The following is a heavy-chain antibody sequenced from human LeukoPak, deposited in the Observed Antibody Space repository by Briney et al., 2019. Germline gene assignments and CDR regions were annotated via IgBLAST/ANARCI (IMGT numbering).Heavy chain of an antibody. CDR3: ARSPGDILPGHGGYWYFDL. CDR1: GFTFSSYA. CDR2: ISSNGGST. V-gene: IGHV3-64D*09. Sequence: GGSLRLSCSASGFTFSSYAMHWVRQAPGKGLEYVSAISSNGGSTYYADSVKGRFTISRDNSKNTLYLQMSSLRAEDTAVYYCARSPGDILPGHGGYWYFDLWGRGTLVTVSS. D-gene: IGHD3-9*01. J-gene: IGHJ2*01.